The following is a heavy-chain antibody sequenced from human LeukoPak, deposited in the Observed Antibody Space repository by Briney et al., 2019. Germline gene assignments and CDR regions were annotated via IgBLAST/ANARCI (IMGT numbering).Heavy chain of an antibody. CDR1: GGSFSTYY. CDR2: INQSGST. Sequence: SETLSLTCAVYGGSFSTYYWSWVRQPPGSGLEWIGDINQSGSTNYNPSLKSRVTVSIDTSKNQFSLKMSSLTAADTAIYFCARHGLGRGVYITRQYNYYMDVWGTGTTVTVSS. D-gene: IGHD3-10*01. J-gene: IGHJ6*04. CDR3: ARHGLGRGVYITRQYNYYMDV. V-gene: IGHV4-34*01.